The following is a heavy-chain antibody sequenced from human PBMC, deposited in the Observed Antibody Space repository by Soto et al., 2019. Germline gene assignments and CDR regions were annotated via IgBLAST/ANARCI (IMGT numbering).Heavy chain of an antibody. CDR2: ISAYNGNT. CDR1: GYTFTSYG. CDR3: ARDFNSIRVYYYDSSGYYQDDAFDI. D-gene: IGHD3-22*01. V-gene: IGHV1-18*01. J-gene: IGHJ3*02. Sequence: ASVKVSCKASGYTFTSYGISWVRQAPGQGIEWMGWISAYNGNTNYAQKLQGRVTMNTDTSTSTAYMELRSLRSDDTAVYYCARDFNSIRVYYYDSSGYYQDDAFDIWGQGTMVTVSS.